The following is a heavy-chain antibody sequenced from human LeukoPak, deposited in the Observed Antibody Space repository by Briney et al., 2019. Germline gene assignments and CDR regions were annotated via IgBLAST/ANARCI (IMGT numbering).Heavy chain of an antibody. J-gene: IGHJ6*03. CDR3: ARAVYYYGSGSYSYYYYYMDV. Sequence: SETLSLTCTISGGSISHYYWSWIRQPPGKGPEWIGYIYYSGSTNYNPSLKSRVTISVDTSKNQFSLKLRSVTAADTAVYYCARAVYYYGSGSYSYYYYYMDVWGKGTTVTVSS. V-gene: IGHV4-59*01. CDR1: GGSISHYY. D-gene: IGHD3-10*01. CDR2: IYYSGST.